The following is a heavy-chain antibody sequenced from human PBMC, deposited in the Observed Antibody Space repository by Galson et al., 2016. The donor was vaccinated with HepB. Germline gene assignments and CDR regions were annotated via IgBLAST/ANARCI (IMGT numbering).Heavy chain of an antibody. CDR3: TRDSPQVDNSGGWGFYDP. V-gene: IGHV3-66*01. CDR1: EFTVSGTY. D-gene: IGHD6-19*01. Sequence: SLRLSCAASEFTVSGTYMNWIRQAPGKGLEWVSMIANDGTTYYADSVKGRFFISRDTSKNTMYLQMNSLWAADTAVYYCTRDSPQVDNSGGWGFYDPWGQRTLVTVSS. J-gene: IGHJ5*02. CDR2: IANDGTT.